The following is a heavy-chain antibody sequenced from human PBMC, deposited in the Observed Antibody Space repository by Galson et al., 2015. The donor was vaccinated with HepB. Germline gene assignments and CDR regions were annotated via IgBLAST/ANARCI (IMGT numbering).Heavy chain of an antibody. D-gene: IGHD5-24*01. CDR3: AEVLPEMGYSLRALDY. Sequence: SLRLSCAASGFTFSSYGMHWVRQAPGKGLEWVAVISYDGSNKYYADSVKGRFTISRDNSKNTLYLQMNSLRAEDTAVYYCAEVLPEMGYSLRALDYWGQGTLVTVSS. J-gene: IGHJ4*02. CDR1: GFTFSSYG. V-gene: IGHV3-30*18. CDR2: ISYDGSNK.